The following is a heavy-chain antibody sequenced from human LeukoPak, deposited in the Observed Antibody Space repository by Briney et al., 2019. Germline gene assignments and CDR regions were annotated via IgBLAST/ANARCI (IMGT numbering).Heavy chain of an antibody. D-gene: IGHD3-9*01. CDR3: ARGASYDILTGHYYFDY. CDR1: GGSISPYY. V-gene: IGHV4-59*01. J-gene: IGHJ4*02. CDR2: IYYSGST. Sequence: SETLSLTCTVSGGSISPYYWSWIRQPPGKGLEWIGYIYYSGSTNYNPSLKSRVTISLDTSKNQFSLKLSSVTAADTAVYYCARGASYDILTGHYYFDYWGQGTLVTVSS.